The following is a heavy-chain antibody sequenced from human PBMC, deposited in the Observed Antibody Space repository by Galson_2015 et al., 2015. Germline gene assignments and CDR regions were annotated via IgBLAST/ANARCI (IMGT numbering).Heavy chain of an antibody. Sequence: SVKVSCKVSGYTLTELSMHWVRQAPGKGLEWMGGFDPEDGETIYAQKFQGRVTMTEDTSTDTAYMELSSLRSEDTAVYYCATAGGDYGSGNWFDPWGQGTLVTVSS. CDR1: GYTLTELS. V-gene: IGHV1-24*01. CDR3: ATAGGDYGSGNWFDP. J-gene: IGHJ5*02. D-gene: IGHD3-10*01. CDR2: FDPEDGET.